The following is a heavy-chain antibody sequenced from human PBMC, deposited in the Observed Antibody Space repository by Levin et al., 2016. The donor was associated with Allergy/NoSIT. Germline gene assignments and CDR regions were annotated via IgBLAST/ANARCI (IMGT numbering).Heavy chain of an antibody. D-gene: IGHD6-13*01. CDR2: IYYSGST. V-gene: IGHV4-39*01. CDR3: ARQGSWYGDYYYYYGMDV. Sequence: WIRQPPGKGLEWIGSIYYSGSTYYNPSLKSRVTISVDTSKNQFSLKLSSVTAADTAVYYCARQGSWYGDYYYYYGMDVWGQGTTVTVSS. J-gene: IGHJ6*02.